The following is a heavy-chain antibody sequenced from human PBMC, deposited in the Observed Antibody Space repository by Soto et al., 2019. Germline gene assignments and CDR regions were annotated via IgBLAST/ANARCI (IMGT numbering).Heavy chain of an antibody. CDR1: GGSTSSDNY. CDR3: AREGGESSDGLYYFDS. Sequence: QVQLQESGPGLVKPSQTLSLTCTVSGGSTSSDNYWSWIRQPPGKGLEWIVHIYYSGNTDYNPSLKSPLAIPIATSKTQFSLKVSSVTAADTAVYFCAREGGESSDGLYYFDSWGQGSLVTVSS. J-gene: IGHJ4*02. V-gene: IGHV4-30-4*01. D-gene: IGHD3-16*01. CDR2: IYYSGNT.